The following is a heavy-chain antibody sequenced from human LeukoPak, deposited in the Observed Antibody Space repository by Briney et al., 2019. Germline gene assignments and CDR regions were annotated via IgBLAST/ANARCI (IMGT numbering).Heavy chain of an antibody. CDR2: ISYDGSNK. Sequence: GRSLRLSCAASGFTFSSYGMHWVRQAPGKGLEWVAVISYDGSNKYYADSVKGRFTISRDNSKNTLYLQMNSLRAEDTAVYYCAKDFFGSGSDGDAFDIWGQGTMVTVSS. J-gene: IGHJ3*02. CDR1: GFTFSSYG. D-gene: IGHD3-10*01. CDR3: AKDFFGSGSDGDAFDI. V-gene: IGHV3-30*18.